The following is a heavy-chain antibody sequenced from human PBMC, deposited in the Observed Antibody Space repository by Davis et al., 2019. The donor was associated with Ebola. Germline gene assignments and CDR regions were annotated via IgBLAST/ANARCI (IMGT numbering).Heavy chain of an antibody. CDR2: INHSGST. J-gene: IGHJ4*02. CDR1: GGSFSGYY. D-gene: IGHD5-18*01. V-gene: IGHV4-34*01. Sequence: GSLRLSCAVYGGSFSGYYWSWIRQPPGKGLEWIGEINHSGSTNYNPSLKSRVTISVDTSKNQFSLKLSSVTAADTAVYYCARGGREYSYGYLFDYWGQGTLVTVSS. CDR3: ARGGREYSYGYLFDY.